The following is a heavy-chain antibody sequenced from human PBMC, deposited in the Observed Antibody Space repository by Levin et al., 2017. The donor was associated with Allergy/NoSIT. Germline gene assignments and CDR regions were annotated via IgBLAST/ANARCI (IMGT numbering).Heavy chain of an antibody. D-gene: IGHD3-22*01. CDR3: ARSGSPDY. J-gene: IGHJ4*02. Sequence: GGSLRLSCAASGFTFSDYSLNWVRQAPGKGLEWVSSISPNSNYIYYADSLKGRFTISRDNAKSSVFLQMNSLRAEDTALYYCARSGSPDYWGQGTLVTVSS. CDR1: GFTFSDYS. CDR2: ISPNSNYI. V-gene: IGHV3-21*01.